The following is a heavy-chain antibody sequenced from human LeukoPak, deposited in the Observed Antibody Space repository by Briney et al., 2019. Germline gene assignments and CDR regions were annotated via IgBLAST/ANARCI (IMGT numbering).Heavy chain of an antibody. CDR2: ISGSGGST. CDR1: GFTFSSYA. CDR3: AKENYGDSTGGRFQH. Sequence: AGGSLRVSCAASGFTFSSYAMSWVRQTPVKGLEWVSVISGSGGSTYYADSVKGRFTISRVNSKNTLYLQMNSLRAEDTAVYYCAKENYGDSTGGRFQHWGQGTLVTVSS. D-gene: IGHD4-17*01. V-gene: IGHV3-23*01. J-gene: IGHJ1*01.